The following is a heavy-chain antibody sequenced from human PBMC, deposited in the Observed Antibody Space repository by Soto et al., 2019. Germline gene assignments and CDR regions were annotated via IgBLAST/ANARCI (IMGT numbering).Heavy chain of an antibody. Sequence: EVQLLESGGGLVQPGGSLRLSCAASGLMFNSYAMNWVRQAPGRGLEWVSALSASGDYTYIADSVKGRFAISRDNSKNTVYLQMNSLRGEDTAVYYCAKAGNELVRLDYFDCWGQGTLVTVSP. CDR3: AKAGNELVRLDYFDC. V-gene: IGHV3-23*01. D-gene: IGHD6-6*01. J-gene: IGHJ4*02. CDR2: LSASGDYT. CDR1: GLMFNSYA.